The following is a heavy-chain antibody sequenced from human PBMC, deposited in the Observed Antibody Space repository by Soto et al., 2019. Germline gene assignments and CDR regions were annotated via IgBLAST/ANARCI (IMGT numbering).Heavy chain of an antibody. CDR3: AKSYSSIAAAGTG. J-gene: IGHJ4*02. CDR2: ISGSGGST. D-gene: IGHD6-13*01. V-gene: IGHV3-23*01. CDR1: GFTFSSYG. Sequence: WGSLRLSCAASGFTFSSYGMSWVRQAPGKGLEWVSAISGSGGSTYYADSVKGRFTISRDNSKNTLYLQMNSLRAEDTAVYYCAKSYSSIAAAGTGWGQGTLVTVSS.